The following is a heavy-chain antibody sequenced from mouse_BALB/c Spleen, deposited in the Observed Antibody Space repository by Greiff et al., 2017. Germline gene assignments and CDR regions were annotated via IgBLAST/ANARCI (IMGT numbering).Heavy chain of an antibody. CDR2: IYPGSGST. J-gene: IGHJ2*01. Sequence: LQQPGSELVRPGASVKLSCKASGYTFTSYWMHWVKQRHGQGLEWIGNIYPGSGSTNYDEKFKSKGTLTVDTSSSTAYMHLSSLTSEDSAVYYCTRLNRYYAMDYWGQGTTLTVSS. CDR3: TRLNRYYAMDY. V-gene: IGHV1S22*01. CDR1: GYTFTSYW. D-gene: IGHD2-12*01.